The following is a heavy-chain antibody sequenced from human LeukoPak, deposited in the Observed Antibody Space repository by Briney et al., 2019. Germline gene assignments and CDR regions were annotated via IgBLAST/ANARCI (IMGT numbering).Heavy chain of an antibody. J-gene: IGHJ3*02. CDR1: GYTFTSYG. CDR2: ISAYNGNT. Sequence: ASAKVSCKASGYTFTSYGISWVRQAPGQGLEWMGWISAYNGNTNYAQKLQGRVTMTTDTSTSTAYMELRSLRSDDTAVYYCATSSWLRDAFDIWGQGTMVTVSS. V-gene: IGHV1-18*01. D-gene: IGHD6-13*01. CDR3: ATSSWLRDAFDI.